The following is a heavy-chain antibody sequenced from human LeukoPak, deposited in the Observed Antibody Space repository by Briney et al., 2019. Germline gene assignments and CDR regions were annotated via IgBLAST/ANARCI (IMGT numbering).Heavy chain of an antibody. J-gene: IGHJ5*02. V-gene: IGHV3-7*01. Sequence: GGSLRLSYAASGFTFSSYWMSWVRQAPGKGLEWVANIKQDGSEKYYVDSVKGRFTISRDNAKNSLYLQMNSLRAEDTAVCYCARVSGGLRLVRGGSYNWFDPWGQGTLVTVSS. CDR3: ARVSGGLRLVRGGSYNWFDP. CDR2: IKQDGSEK. CDR1: GFTFSSYW. D-gene: IGHD3-10*01.